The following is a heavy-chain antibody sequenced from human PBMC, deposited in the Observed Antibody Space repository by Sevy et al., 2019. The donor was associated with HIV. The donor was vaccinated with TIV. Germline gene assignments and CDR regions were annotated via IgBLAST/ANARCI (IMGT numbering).Heavy chain of an antibody. J-gene: IGHJ6*02. CDR2: IYPDDSDT. D-gene: IGHD4-17*01. V-gene: IGHV5-51*01. Sequence: GETLKISCKGSGYTFTSYWIGWVRQMPGKGLEWMGIIYPDDSDTRYSPSFQGQVTISADKSISTAYLQWSSLKASDTAMYYCARHHASYGVTGYYYYYGFDVWGQGTMVTVSS. CDR3: ARHHASYGVTGYYYYYGFDV. CDR1: GYTFTSYW.